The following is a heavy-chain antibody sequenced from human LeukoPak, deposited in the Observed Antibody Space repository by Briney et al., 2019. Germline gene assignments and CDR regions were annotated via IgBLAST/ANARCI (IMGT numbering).Heavy chain of an antibody. D-gene: IGHD3-9*01. V-gene: IGHV1-69*06. CDR2: VIPIFSTA. J-gene: IGHJ4*02. Sequence: ASVKVSCKASGGTFSNYAIGWVRQAPGQGLEWMGGVIPIFSTANYAQKFQGRVTITADKSTSTAYMELSSLRSEDTAVYYCARYDILTGHFDYWGQGTLVTVSS. CDR3: ARYDILTGHFDY. CDR1: GGTFSNYA.